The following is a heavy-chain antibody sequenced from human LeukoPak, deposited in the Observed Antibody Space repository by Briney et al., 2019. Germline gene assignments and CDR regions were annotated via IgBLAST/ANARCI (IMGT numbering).Heavy chain of an antibody. CDR1: GFSFNYYD. Sequence: PGGSLRLSCAGSGFSFNYYDMNWVRQAPGKGLGWVSYISPKSDFIYYSDSVRGRFTISRDNAENSLYLQMNSLRAEDTAVYYCARADCSSSTCYLRRSWFDPWGQGTLVTV. D-gene: IGHD2-2*01. J-gene: IGHJ5*02. CDR2: ISPKSDFI. V-gene: IGHV3-21*01. CDR3: ARADCSSSTCYLRRSWFDP.